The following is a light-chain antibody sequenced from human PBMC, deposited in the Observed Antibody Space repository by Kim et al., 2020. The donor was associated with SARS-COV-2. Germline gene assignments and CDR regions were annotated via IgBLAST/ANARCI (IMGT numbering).Light chain of an antibody. V-gene: IGKV3-20*01. CDR2: SAS. CDR1: QNLDSKD. J-gene: IGKJ4*01. Sequence: LSLSQGEGATLTCRARQNLDSKDIAWYQQRPGKTPRLLLYSASNRATGVPDRCSGSGSGTDFTLTISRLEPEDFAVYYCQQYGGFFAGGTKVDIK. CDR3: QQYGGF.